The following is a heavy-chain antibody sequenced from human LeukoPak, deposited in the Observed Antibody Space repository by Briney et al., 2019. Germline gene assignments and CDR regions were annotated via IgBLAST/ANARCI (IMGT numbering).Heavy chain of an antibody. CDR2: ISYDGSNK. CDR3: AKVPPSGFDY. Sequence: GGSLRLSCAASGFTFSSYAMHWVRQAPGKGLEWVAVISYDGSNKYYADSVKGRFTISRDNSKNTLYLQMNSLRAEDTAVYYCAKVPPSGFDYWGQGTLVTVSS. CDR1: GFTFSSYA. J-gene: IGHJ4*02. V-gene: IGHV3-30-3*01.